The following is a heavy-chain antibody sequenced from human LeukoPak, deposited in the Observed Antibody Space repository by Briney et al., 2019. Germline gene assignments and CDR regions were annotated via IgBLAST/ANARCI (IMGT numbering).Heavy chain of an antibody. D-gene: IGHD6-13*01. V-gene: IGHV1-18*01. Sequence: ASVKVSCKASGGTFSSYAISWVRQAPAQGAEWMGWITPYNGNAQSAPKFEGRVTMTTDTSASTAYLELRGLKSDDTAVYYCARETKDGVFFDYWGQGTLVIVSS. CDR1: GGTFSSYA. J-gene: IGHJ4*02. CDR2: ITPYNGNA. CDR3: ARETKDGVFFDY.